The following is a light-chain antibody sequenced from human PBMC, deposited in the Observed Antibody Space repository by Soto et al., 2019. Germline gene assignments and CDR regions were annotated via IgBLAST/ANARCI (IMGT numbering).Light chain of an antibody. CDR3: SSHAGARHSL. CDR1: TSDY. V-gene: IGLV2-8*01. CDR2: DVT. Sequence: QSVLTQPPSASGSLGQSVTISCTGTTSDYVSWYQQYPGKAPKLMIYDVTKRPSGVPDRFSGSKSGTTASLTVSGLQAEDEADYFCSSHAGARHSLFGGGTQLTVL. J-gene: IGLJ2*01.